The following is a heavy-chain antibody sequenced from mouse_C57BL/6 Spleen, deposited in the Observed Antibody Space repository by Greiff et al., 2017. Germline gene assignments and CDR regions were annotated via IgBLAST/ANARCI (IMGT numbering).Heavy chain of an antibody. D-gene: IGHD2-4*01. CDR1: GYTFTDYY. CDR2: INPNNGGT. J-gene: IGHJ2*01. V-gene: IGHV1-26*01. CDR3: SMSDYDYGCCYFDY. Sequence: EVQLQQSGPELVKPGASVKISCKASGYTFTDYYMNWVKQSHGKSLEWIGDINPNNGGTSYNQKFKGKATLTVDKSSSTAYMERRSLTSADSAVYYYSMSDYDYGCCYFDYWGQGNTLTVS.